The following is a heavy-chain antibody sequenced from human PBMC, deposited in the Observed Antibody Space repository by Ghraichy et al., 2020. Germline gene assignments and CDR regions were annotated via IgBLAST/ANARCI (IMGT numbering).Heavy chain of an antibody. D-gene: IGHD3-3*01. CDR1: GGSFSGYY. CDR2: INHSGST. J-gene: IGHJ6*02. V-gene: IGHV4-34*01. CDR3: AAGSGPLDV. Sequence: SETLSLTCAVYGGSFSGYYWSWIRQPPGKGLEWIGEINHSGSTNYNPSLKIRVTISVDTSKNQFSLKLSSVTAADTAVYYCAAGSGPLDVWGQGTTVTVSS.